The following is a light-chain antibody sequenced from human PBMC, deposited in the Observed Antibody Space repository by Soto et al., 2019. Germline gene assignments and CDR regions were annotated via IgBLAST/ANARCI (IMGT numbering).Light chain of an antibody. V-gene: IGKV3-20*01. CDR1: QSVSSSY. CDR2: GAS. CDR3: QQYGSSQT. Sequence: EIVLTQSPGTLSLSPGERATLSCRASQSVSSSYLAWYQQKPGQAPRLLIYGASSRATGIPDRFSGSGSGTDFTLTISRLEPEDFAVHYCQQYGSSQTFGQGTKLEIK. J-gene: IGKJ2*01.